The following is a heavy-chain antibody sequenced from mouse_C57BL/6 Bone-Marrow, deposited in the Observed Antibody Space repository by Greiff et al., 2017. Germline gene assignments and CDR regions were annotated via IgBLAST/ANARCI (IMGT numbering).Heavy chain of an antibody. J-gene: IGHJ4*01. V-gene: IGHV5-4*01. D-gene: IGHD1-1*01. CDR2: ISDGGSYN. CDR3: ARDYYGSSYNAMDY. Sequence: VKLVESGGGLVKPGGSLKLSCAASGFTFSSYAMSWVRQTPEKRLEWVATISDGGSYNNYPDNVKGRFTISRDNAKNNLYLQMNDLKSEDTAMYYCARDYYGSSYNAMDYWGQGTSVTVSS. CDR1: GFTFSSYA.